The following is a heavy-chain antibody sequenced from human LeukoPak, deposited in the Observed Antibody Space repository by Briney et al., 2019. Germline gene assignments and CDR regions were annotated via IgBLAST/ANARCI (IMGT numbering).Heavy chain of an antibody. Sequence: SGGSIXSSSYYWGWVRQPPGKGREWVGIIYYSGTTYYNPSLKSRVTISVNTSKNQFSLKLSSVTAADTAIYYCARAPLYHYDSSGYLFDYWGQGTLVTVSS. CDR3: ARAPLYHYDSSGYLFDY. D-gene: IGHD3-22*01. CDR2: IYYSGTT. V-gene: IGHV4-39*07. CDR1: GGSIXSSSYY. J-gene: IGHJ4*02.